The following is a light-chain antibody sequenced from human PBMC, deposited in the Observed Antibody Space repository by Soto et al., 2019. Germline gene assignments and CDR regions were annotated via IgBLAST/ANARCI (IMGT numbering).Light chain of an antibody. V-gene: IGKV3-20*01. J-gene: IGKJ1*01. CDR3: QQYDSSLT. Sequence: DIVLTQSPASLSLPPGERATLSCRASQSVSSSFLAWYQQKPSQAPRLLIYGASRRATGIADRFTGSGSGTDFTLTISRLEPEDFAVYYCQQYDSSLTFGLGTKVEIK. CDR1: QSVSSSF. CDR2: GAS.